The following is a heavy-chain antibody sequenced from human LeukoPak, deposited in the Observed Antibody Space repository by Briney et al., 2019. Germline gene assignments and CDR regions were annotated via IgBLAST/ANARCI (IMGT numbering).Heavy chain of an antibody. V-gene: IGHV4-38-2*02. D-gene: IGHD3-10*01. Sequence: ETLSLTCTVSGSSMSSDYYWGWIRQPPGKGLEWIGSISDSGSAYYKPSLRSRVTISVDTSKNQFSLKLSSVTAADTAVYYCAREGRFGSQRGAFDIWGQGTMVTVSS. CDR3: AREGRFGSQRGAFDI. J-gene: IGHJ3*02. CDR1: GSSMSSDYY. CDR2: ISDSGSA.